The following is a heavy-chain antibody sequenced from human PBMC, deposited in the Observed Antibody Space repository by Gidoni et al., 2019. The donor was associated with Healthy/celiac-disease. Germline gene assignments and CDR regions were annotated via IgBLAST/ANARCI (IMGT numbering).Heavy chain of an antibody. D-gene: IGHD6-13*01. V-gene: IGHV3-21*01. CDR3: ARVMYGAAAGGY. CDR2: ISSSSSYI. J-gene: IGHJ4*02. CDR1: GFTFSSYS. Sequence: EVQLVESGGGLVKPGGSLRLSCAASGFTFSSYSMNWVRQAPGKGLEWVSSISSSSSYIYYADSVKGRFTISRDNAKNSLYLQMNSLRAEDTAVYYCARVMYGAAAGGYWGQGTLVTVSS.